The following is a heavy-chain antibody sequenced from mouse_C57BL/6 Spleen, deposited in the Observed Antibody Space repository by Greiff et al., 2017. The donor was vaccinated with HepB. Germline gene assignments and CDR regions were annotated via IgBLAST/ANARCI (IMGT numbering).Heavy chain of an antibody. CDR3: ARKDYDYGAWFAY. J-gene: IGHJ3*01. CDR2: INPSNGGT. CDR1: GYTFTSYW. Sequence: QVQLQQPGTELVKPGASVKLSCKASGYTFTSYWMHWVKQRPGQGLEWIGNINPSNGGTNYNEKFKSKATLTVDKSSSTAYMQLSSLTSEDAAVYYCARKDYDYGAWFAYWGQGTLVTVSA. V-gene: IGHV1-53*01. D-gene: IGHD2-4*01.